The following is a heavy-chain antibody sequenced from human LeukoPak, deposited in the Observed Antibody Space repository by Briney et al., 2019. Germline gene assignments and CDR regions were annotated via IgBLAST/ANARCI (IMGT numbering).Heavy chain of an antibody. V-gene: IGHV4-59*01. CDR3: ARDRGYFQH. Sequence: PSETLSLTCTVSGDSISSYCWSWIRQPPGKGLEWIGYVHYSGSTHYNPSLRGRVTISLDTSKSQFSLRLSSVTAADTAIYYCARDRGYFQHWGQGTLVTVSS. CDR2: VHYSGST. D-gene: IGHD3-10*01. J-gene: IGHJ1*01. CDR1: GDSISSYC.